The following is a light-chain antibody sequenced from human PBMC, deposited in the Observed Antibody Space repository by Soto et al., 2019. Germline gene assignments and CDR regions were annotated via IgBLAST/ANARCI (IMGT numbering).Light chain of an antibody. CDR3: QQRNIWPPVT. CDR2: GAF. J-gene: IGKJ5*01. CDR1: PSVPNY. V-gene: IGKV3-11*01. Sequence: EIVLTQSPATLSLSPGERATLSCRASPSVPNYLAWYQQKPGQAPRLLIYGAFNSATGIPARFSGSGSGADFTLTISSLEPEDFAVYYCQQRNIWPPVTFGQGTRLEIK.